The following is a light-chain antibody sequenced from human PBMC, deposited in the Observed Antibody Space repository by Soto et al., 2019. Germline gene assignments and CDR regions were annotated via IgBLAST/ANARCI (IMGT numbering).Light chain of an antibody. CDR1: QSVSSY. CDR2: DAS. V-gene: IGKV3-11*01. Sequence: EIVLTQSPATLSLSPGERATLSCRASQSVSSYLAWYQQKPGQAPRLLISDASNRATGVPARFSGSGSGTDFTLTISSLEPEDFAVYYCQQRSNWPLTFGGGKKVEIK. CDR3: QQRSNWPLT. J-gene: IGKJ4*01.